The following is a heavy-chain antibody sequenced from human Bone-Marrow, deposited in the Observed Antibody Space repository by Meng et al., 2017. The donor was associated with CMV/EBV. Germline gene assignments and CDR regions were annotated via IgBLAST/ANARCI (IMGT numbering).Heavy chain of an antibody. D-gene: IGHD3-10*01. Sequence: GGSLRLSCVPSGFIFSDHYMSWIRQAPGKGLEWVSYISDSGNTIYVDSVKGRSTISRDNAKESLFLQMNSLRAEDTAVYYCARMRGAGPGGYFDLWGQGTLVTFSS. V-gene: IGHV3-11*01. CDR3: ARMRGAGPGGYFDL. J-gene: IGHJ4*02. CDR2: ISDSGNTI. CDR1: GFIFSDHY.